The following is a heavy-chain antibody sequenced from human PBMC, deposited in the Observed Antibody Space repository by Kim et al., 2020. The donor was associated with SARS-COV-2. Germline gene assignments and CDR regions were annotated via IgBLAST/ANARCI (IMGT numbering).Heavy chain of an antibody. J-gene: IGHJ4*02. D-gene: IGHD3-22*01. CDR3: AKDLAIAYITMIVVAEGVLDY. CDR1: GFTFSSYA. V-gene: IGHV3-23*01. CDR2: ISGSGGST. Sequence: GGSLRLSCAASGFTFSSYAMSWVRQSPGKGLEWVSAISGSGGSTYYADSVKGRFTISRDNSKNTLYLQMNSLRAEDTAVYYCAKDLAIAYITMIVVAEGVLDYWGQGTLVTVSS.